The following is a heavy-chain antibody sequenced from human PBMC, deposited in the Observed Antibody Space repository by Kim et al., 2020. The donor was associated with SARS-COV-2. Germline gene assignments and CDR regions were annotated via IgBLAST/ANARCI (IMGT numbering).Heavy chain of an antibody. Sequence: GGSLRLSCVASGFTFSDHTMDWVRQAPGKGLEWVARIRIKARSYTTEYAASVKGRFSISRDDSKNSLYLQMNSLKSEDTAIYYCSNHVENWGQGTLVTVSS. D-gene: IGHD3-16*01. J-gene: IGHJ4*02. CDR3: SNHVEN. V-gene: IGHV3-72*01. CDR2: IRIKARSYTT. CDR1: GFTFSDHT.